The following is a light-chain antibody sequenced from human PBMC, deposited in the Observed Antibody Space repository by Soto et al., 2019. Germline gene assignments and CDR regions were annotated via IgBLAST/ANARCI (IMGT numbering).Light chain of an antibody. Sequence: EIVMTQSPATLSVSPGERATLSCRASQRLSSNLAWYQQKPGQAPRLLIYGASSRPTGIPDRFSGSGSGTDFTLTISRLEPEDFAVYYCQQYGGSPRTFGQGTKVDIK. J-gene: IGKJ1*01. CDR2: GAS. V-gene: IGKV3-20*01. CDR1: QRLSSN. CDR3: QQYGGSPRT.